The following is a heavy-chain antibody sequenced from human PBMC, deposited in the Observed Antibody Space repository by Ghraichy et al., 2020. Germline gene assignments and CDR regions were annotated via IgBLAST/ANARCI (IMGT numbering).Heavy chain of an antibody. V-gene: IGHV3-23*01. Sequence: GGSLRLSCAASGFTFSDYAMTWVRQTPGRGLEWVAAISGSGINTYYRDSVRGRFTISRDNSRNTVYLQMSSVGAEDTAIYYCARHHHGSGSFDHWAGEPMSPSPQ. CDR1: GFTFSDYA. J-gene: IGHJ5*02. CDR3: ARHHHGSGSFDH. D-gene: IGHD2-15*01. CDR2: ISGSGINT.